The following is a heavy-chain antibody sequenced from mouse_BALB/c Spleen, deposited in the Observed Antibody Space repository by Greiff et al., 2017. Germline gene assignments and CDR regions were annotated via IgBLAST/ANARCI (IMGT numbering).Heavy chain of an antibody. J-gene: IGHJ2*01. CDR3: ARHRGKSVPDY. CDR2: ISSGGSYT. D-gene: IGHD3-3*01. Sequence: EVQLVESGGDLVKPGGSLKLSCAASGFTFSSYGMSWVRQTPDKRLEWVATISSGGSYTYYPDSVKGRITISRDNAKNTLYLQMSSMKSEDTTMCYCARHRGKSVPDYWGQGSAIAVSS. CDR1: GFTFSSYG. V-gene: IGHV5-6*01.